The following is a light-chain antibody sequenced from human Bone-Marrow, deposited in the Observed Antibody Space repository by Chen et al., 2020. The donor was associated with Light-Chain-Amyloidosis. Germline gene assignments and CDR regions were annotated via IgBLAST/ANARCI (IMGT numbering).Light chain of an antibody. J-gene: IGKJ3*01. CDR2: GAS. CDR1: QRVSSSY. CDR3: QQYGSSPLFT. Sequence: IVLTQPPGTLSLSPGERATRSCRASQRVSSSYLAWYQQKPGQAPRLLIYGASSRATGIPARFSGSGSGTDFTVTISRLEPEDFAVYYWQQYGSSPLFTFGPGTKVDIK. V-gene: IGKV3-20*01.